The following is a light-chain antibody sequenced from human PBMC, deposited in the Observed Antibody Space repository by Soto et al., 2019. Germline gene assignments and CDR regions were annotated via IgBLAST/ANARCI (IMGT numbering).Light chain of an antibody. J-gene: IGKJ1*01. CDR1: QNVSSW. Sequence: DIPMTQSPSTLSASVGDSVTITCRASQNVSSWLAWFQQKPGKAPRLLIYEASSLASGVPSGFSGSGFGTEFTLTISSLQPNDFATYYCQQYNSLWTFGQGTRVELK. V-gene: IGKV1-5*03. CDR2: EAS. CDR3: QQYNSLWT.